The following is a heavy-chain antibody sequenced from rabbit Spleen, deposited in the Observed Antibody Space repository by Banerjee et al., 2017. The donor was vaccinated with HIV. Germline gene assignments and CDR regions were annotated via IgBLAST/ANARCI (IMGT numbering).Heavy chain of an antibody. CDR2: IYGGSSGAT. D-gene: IGHD3-1*01. Sequence: EESGGDLVKPEGSLTLTCTASGFSFSSSYWICWVRQAPGKGLEWIACIYGGSSGATHYASWAKGRFTISKTSSTTVTLQMTSLTAADTATYFCAKGYTGSKDYFVLWGQGTLVTVS. J-gene: IGHJ4*01. CDR1: GFSFSSSYW. V-gene: IGHV1S45*01. CDR3: AKGYTGSKDYFVL.